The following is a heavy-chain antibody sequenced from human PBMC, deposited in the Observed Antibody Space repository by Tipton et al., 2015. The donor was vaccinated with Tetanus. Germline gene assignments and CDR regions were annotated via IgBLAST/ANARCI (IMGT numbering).Heavy chain of an antibody. CDR1: GYSFTSYW. CDR3: ASGGWTAAGTFDY. Sequence: EVQLVQSGAEVKKPGDSLRISCTASGYSFTSYWIGWVRQMPGKGLEWMGVIYPANSDTTYSPSFQGLVTISVDKSISTAYLQWSSLKASDTAMYYCASGGWTAAGTFDYWGQGTLVSVS. CDR2: IYPANSDT. D-gene: IGHD6-13*01. V-gene: IGHV5-51*01. J-gene: IGHJ4*02.